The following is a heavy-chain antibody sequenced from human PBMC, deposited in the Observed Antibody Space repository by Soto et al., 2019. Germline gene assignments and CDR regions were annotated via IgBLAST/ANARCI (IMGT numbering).Heavy chain of an antibody. Sequence: GGSLRLSCAASGFTFSNYAMHWVRQAPGKGLEWVAGISYDGSNKYYADSVKGRFTISRDNSKNTLYLQMNSLRAEDTAVYYCARERGYRKDYGMDVWGQGTTVTVSS. CDR1: GFTFSNYA. CDR3: ARERGYRKDYGMDV. CDR2: ISYDGSNK. V-gene: IGHV3-30-3*01. D-gene: IGHD5-18*01. J-gene: IGHJ6*02.